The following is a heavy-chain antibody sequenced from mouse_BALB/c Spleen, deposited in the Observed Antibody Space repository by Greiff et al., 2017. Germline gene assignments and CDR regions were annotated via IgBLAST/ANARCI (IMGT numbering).Heavy chain of an antibody. D-gene: IGHD2-3*01. CDR1: GFTFSSFG. CDR2: ISSGSSTI. Sequence: EVKLMESGGGLVQPGGSRKLSCAASGFTFSSFGMHWVRQAPEKGLEWVAYISSGSSTIYYADTVKGRFTISRDNPKNTLFLQMTSLRSEDTAMYYCAREDGSFAYWGQGTLVTVSA. J-gene: IGHJ3*01. V-gene: IGHV5-17*02. CDR3: AREDGSFAY.